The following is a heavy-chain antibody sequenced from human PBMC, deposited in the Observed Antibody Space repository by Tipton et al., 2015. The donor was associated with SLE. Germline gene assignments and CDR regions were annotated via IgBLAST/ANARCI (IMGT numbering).Heavy chain of an antibody. Sequence: GLVKPSQTLSLTCAISGDSISSNSAAWNWIRQSPSRGLEWLGRTYYRSRWYRDYAVSVKSRISIDADTSKNQISLQLNSVTAADTAVYYCASDNYVFDYWGQGTLVTVSS. CDR1: GDSISSNSAA. CDR2: TYYRSRWYR. D-gene: IGHD4-11*01. V-gene: IGHV6-1*01. CDR3: ASDNYVFDY. J-gene: IGHJ4*02.